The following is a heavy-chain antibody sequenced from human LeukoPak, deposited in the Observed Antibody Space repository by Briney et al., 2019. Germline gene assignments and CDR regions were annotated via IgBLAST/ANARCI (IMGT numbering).Heavy chain of an antibody. CDR1: GGSISNENW. CDR2: IHHRGGT. Sequence: SGTLSLTCAVSGGSISNENWWSWVRQPPGKGLEWIGEIHHRGGTNYNPSLRSRVTISIDTSKNQFSLKLTSVTAADTAVYYCAAPNDAFNIWGQGTMVTVSS. V-gene: IGHV4-4*02. CDR3: AAPNDAFNI. J-gene: IGHJ3*02.